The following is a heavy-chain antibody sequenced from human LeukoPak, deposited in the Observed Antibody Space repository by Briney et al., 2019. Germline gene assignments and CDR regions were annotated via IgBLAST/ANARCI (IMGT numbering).Heavy chain of an antibody. CDR2: INHSGSG. V-gene: IGHV4-34*01. Sequence: ASETLSLTCAVYGGAFNNYYWSWIRQPPGKGLEWIGEINHSGSGNYNPSLKTRLMMSVDTSKSQISLRLTSVTAVDTAVYYCVRRAFGPRWQFLYEKKYYFDYWAQGTLVTVSS. CDR3: VRRAFGPRWQFLYEKKYYFDY. D-gene: IGHD4-23*01. CDR1: GGAFNNYY. J-gene: IGHJ4*02.